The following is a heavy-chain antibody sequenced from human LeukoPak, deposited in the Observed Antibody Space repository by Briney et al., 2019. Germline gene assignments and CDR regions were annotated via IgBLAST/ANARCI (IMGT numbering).Heavy chain of an antibody. CDR2: IYTSGST. CDR3: ARHWYGAYRENFEC. CDR1: GASIRSYY. V-gene: IGHV4-4*09. Sequence: SETLSLTCSVSGASIRSYYWSWIRQPPGKGLEWIGYIYTSGSTNHSPSLKGRVSLSMDTSKNHFSLTLSSVTAADTAVYYCARHWYGAYRENFECWGQGTLVTVSS. D-gene: IGHD4-17*01. J-gene: IGHJ4*02.